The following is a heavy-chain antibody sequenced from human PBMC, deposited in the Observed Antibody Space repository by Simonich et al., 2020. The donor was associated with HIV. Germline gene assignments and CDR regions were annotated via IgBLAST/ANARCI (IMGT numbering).Heavy chain of an antibody. CDR1: GFTFSNAW. D-gene: IGHD3-10*01. CDR3: TTAYNVVLLSFQD. J-gene: IGHJ1*01. V-gene: IGHV3-15*01. CDR2: SKSKNDGGAT. Sequence: EVQLVESGGGLVNPGGSLRLSCAASGFTFSNAWMSWVRQVAGKGLEWVGRSKSKNDGGATDYAALVKGRFTISRDDSRNMLYLQMNSLKTEDTAVYYCTTAYNVVLLSFQDWGQGTLVTVSS.